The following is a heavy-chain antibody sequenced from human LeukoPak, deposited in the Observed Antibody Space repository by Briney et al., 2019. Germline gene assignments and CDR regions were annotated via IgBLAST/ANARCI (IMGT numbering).Heavy chain of an antibody. V-gene: IGHV3-23*01. D-gene: IGHD3/OR15-3a*01. CDR1: GLTLSNYG. J-gene: IGHJ4*02. CDR2: ISDSGGST. Sequence: PGGSLRLSCAVSGLTLSNYGMSWVRQAPGKGLEWVAGISDSGGSTKYADSVKGRFTISRANPKNTLFLQMNSLRAEDTAVYFCAKRGVVIRVVLVGFHKEAYYFESWGQGALVTVSS. CDR3: AKRGVVIRVVLVGFHKEAYYFES.